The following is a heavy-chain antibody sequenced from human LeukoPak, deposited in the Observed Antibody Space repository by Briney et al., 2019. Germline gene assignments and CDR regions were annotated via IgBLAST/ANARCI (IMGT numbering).Heavy chain of an antibody. Sequence: SETLSLTCAVYGGSFSGHYWSWIRQPPGKGLEWIGEINHSGSTNYNPSLKSRVTISVDTSKNQFSLKLSSVTAADTAVYYCASPPNPRVRGVKRAFVYWGQGTLVTVS. V-gene: IGHV4-34*01. CDR1: GGSFSGHY. CDR3: ASPPNPRVRGVKRAFVY. D-gene: IGHD3-10*01. J-gene: IGHJ4*02. CDR2: INHSGST.